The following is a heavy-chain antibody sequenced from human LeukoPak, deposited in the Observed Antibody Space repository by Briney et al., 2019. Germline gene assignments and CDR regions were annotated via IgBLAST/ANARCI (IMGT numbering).Heavy chain of an antibody. CDR2: ISTTSSYA. CDR3: ARDWYCSSSICYTDRNRSDP. J-gene: IGHJ5*02. CDR1: GFTFSDSY. D-gene: IGHD2-2*02. Sequence: RSGRSLRLSCAASGFTFSDSYMSWIRQAPGKGLEWVSYISTTSSYADYADSVRGRFTIPRDNAKNLLYLQMHSLRREDTAVYYCARDWYCSSSICYTDRNRSDPWGQGTLVTVSS. V-gene: IGHV3-11*05.